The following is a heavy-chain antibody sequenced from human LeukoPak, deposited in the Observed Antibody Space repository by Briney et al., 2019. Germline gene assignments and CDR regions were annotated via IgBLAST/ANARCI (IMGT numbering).Heavy chain of an antibody. D-gene: IGHD4-17*01. CDR3: ARDLRVDYGDYDWFDP. Sequence: HWASVKVSCKASGYTFTSYYMHWVRQAPGQGLEWMGIINPSGGSTSYAQKFQGRVTMTRDASTSTVYMELSSLRSEDTAVYYCARDLRVDYGDYDWFDPWGQGTLVTVSS. V-gene: IGHV1-46*01. J-gene: IGHJ5*02. CDR2: INPSGGST. CDR1: GYTFTSYY.